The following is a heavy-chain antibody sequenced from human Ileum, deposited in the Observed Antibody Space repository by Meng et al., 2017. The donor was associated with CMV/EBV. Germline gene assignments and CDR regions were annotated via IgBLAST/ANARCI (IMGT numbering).Heavy chain of an antibody. J-gene: IGHJ6*02. Sequence: GGSLRLSCAASGFTFSSYAMSWVRQAPGKGLEWVSAISGSGGSTYYADSVKGRFTISRDNSTNTLYLQMNSLRAEDTAVYYCAKTVADIVVVPAAIHHYGMDVWGQGTTVTVSS. CDR2: ISGSGGST. CDR1: GFTFSSYA. D-gene: IGHD2-2*02. CDR3: AKTVADIVVVPAAIHHYGMDV. V-gene: IGHV3-23*01.